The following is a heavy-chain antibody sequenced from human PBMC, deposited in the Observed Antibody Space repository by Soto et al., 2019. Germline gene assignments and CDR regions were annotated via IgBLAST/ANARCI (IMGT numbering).Heavy chain of an antibody. Sequence: GGSLRLSCAASGFTVSSNYMSWVRQAPGKGLEWVSVIYSGGSTYYADSVKGRFTISRDNSKNTLYLQMNSLRAEDTAVYYCARGFQYLYYYGSGSYYSRYYYYMDVWGKGTTVTVSS. CDR3: ARGFQYLYYYGSGSYYSRYYYYMDV. CDR1: GFTVSSNY. V-gene: IGHV3-66*01. J-gene: IGHJ6*03. D-gene: IGHD3-10*01. CDR2: IYSGGST.